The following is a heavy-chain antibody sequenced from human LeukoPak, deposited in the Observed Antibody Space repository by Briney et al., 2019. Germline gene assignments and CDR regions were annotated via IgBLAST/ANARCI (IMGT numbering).Heavy chain of an antibody. Sequence: GGSLRLSCAASGFSFSSYGMHWVRQAPGKGLEWVAIISSDGSNKYYADSVKSRFTISRDNSKNTLYLQMNSLRAEDTAVFYCAIDGYSYGYYFDYWGQGTLVTVSS. CDR2: ISSDGSNK. D-gene: IGHD5-18*01. J-gene: IGHJ4*02. V-gene: IGHV3-30*03. CDR3: AIDGYSYGYYFDY. CDR1: GFSFSSYG.